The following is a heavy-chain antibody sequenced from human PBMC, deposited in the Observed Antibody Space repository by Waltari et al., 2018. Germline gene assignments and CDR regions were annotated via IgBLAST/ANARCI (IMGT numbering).Heavy chain of an antibody. CDR1: GYTFSDHW. J-gene: IGHJ4*02. CDR3: ARKGGRGYAYGPFYFDY. D-gene: IGHD5-12*01. CDR2: INGDGYGI. V-gene: IGHV3-74*01. Sequence: EVQLVEAGGDLVQPGGSLGLSCEASGYTFSDHWRTWVRQSPGKGPVWVSRINGDGYGITYSDSVKGRFTISRDNTKNTLYLQMNSLRVEDTAVYYCARKGGRGYAYGPFYFDYWGQGALVIVSS.